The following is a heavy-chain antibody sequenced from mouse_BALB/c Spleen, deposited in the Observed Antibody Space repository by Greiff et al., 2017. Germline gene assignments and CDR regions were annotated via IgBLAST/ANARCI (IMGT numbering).Heavy chain of an antibody. V-gene: IGHV1-9*01. CDR2: ILPGSGST. CDR3: ARGGLQAWFAY. D-gene: IGHD2-4*01. Sequence: VQLQQSGAELMKPGASVKISCKATGYTFSSYWIEWVKQRPGHGLEWIGEILPGSGSTNYNEKFKGKATFTADTSSNTAYMQLSSLTSEDSAVYYCARGGLQAWFAYWGQGTLVTVSA. J-gene: IGHJ3*01. CDR1: GYTFSSYW.